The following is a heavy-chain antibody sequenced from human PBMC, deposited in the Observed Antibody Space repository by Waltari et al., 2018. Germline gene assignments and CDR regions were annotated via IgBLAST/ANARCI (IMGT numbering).Heavy chain of an antibody. V-gene: IGHV3-23*03. Sequence: EVQLLESGGGLVQPGGSLRLSCAASGFSFITYAMSWVRQAPGKGLEWVSSVYSGGRTYYADSVKGRFIISRDDSKSTLYLQMSSLRPDDTAVYYCASLGRGLDHWGQGTLVTVSA. D-gene: IGHD2-15*01. CDR3: ASLGRGLDH. J-gene: IGHJ4*02. CDR2: VYSGGRT. CDR1: GFSFITYA.